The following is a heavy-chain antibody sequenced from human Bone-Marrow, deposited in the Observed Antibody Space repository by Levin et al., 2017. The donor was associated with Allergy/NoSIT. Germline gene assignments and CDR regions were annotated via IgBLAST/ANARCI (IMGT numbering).Heavy chain of an antibody. CDR2: FSGNSGRA. D-gene: IGHD6-19*01. J-gene: IGHJ4*02. CDR3: AKDQDEGWLPYFDH. Sequence: GGSLRLSCAASGFTVTNYGLSWVRQAPGKGLEWVSGFSGNSGRAIYADSVKGRFIVSRDNSKNTFFLEMKSLRVEDTALYYCAKDQDEGWLPYFDHWGQGTLVTVSS. CDR1: GFTVTNYG. V-gene: IGHV3-23*01.